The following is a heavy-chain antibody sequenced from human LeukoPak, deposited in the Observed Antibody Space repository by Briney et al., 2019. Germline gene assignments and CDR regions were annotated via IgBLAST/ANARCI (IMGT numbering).Heavy chain of an antibody. Sequence: SETLSLPCGVFGGSFSGYYWSWIRQPPGKGLEWIGEINHSGNTNYNPSLKSRVTISVDTSRNHFALKLSSVTAADTALYYCARPNITSYYDSRGYDAFDVWGQGTMVTVSS. V-gene: IGHV4-34*01. CDR3: ARPNITSYYDSRGYDAFDV. D-gene: IGHD3-22*01. J-gene: IGHJ3*01. CDR2: INHSGNT. CDR1: GGSFSGYY.